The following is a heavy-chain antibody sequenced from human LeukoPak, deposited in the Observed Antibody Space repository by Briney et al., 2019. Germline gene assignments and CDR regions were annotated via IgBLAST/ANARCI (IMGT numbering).Heavy chain of an antibody. V-gene: IGHV4-39*01. Sequence: SETLSLTCTVSGGSISSSSYYWGWIRQPPGKGLEWIGSIYYSGSTYYNPSLKSRVTISVDTSKNQFSLKLSSVTAADTAVYYCAIPDCSSTSCAMRGAFDIWGQGTMVTVSS. CDR2: IYYSGST. D-gene: IGHD2-2*01. CDR3: AIPDCSSTSCAMRGAFDI. CDR1: GGSISSSSYY. J-gene: IGHJ3*02.